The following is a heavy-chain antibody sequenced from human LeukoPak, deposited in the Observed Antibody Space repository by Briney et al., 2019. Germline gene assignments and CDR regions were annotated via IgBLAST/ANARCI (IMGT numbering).Heavy chain of an antibody. V-gene: IGHV4-4*07. CDR2: IYTSGST. D-gene: IGHD2-15*01. CDR3: ARDYFARYCSGGSCYNWFDP. Sequence: SETLSLTCAVYGGSFSGYYWSWIRQPAGKGLEWIGRIYTSGSTNYNPSLKSRVTMSVDTSKNQFSLKLSSVTAADTAVYYCARDYFARYCSGGSCYNWFDPWGQGTLVTVSS. CDR1: GGSFSGYY. J-gene: IGHJ5*02.